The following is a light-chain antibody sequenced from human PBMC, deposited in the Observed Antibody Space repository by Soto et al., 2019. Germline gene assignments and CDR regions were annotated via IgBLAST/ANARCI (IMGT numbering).Light chain of an antibody. V-gene: IGKV1-5*01. J-gene: IGKJ1*01. CDR2: DAS. Sequence: DIQLTPSPSSQSASVGDRVTITCLASQNRSTSLNWYQQKPGKAPKLLIYDASSLESGVPSRFSGSGSGTEFTLTISSLQPDDFATYYCQQYNSYSWTFGQGTMVDI. CDR3: QQYNSYSWT. CDR1: QNRSTS.